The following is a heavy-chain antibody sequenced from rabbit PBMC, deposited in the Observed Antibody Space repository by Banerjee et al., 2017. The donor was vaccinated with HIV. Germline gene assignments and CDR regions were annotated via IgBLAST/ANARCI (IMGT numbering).Heavy chain of an antibody. V-gene: IGHV1S45*01. D-gene: IGHD4-2*01. CDR3: ARTFDGAGGFTFNL. CDR2: IGAGGGST. Sequence: QEQLVESGGGLVQPEGSLTLTCTASGFTVSSNYWICWVRQAPGKGLEWIGCIGAGGGSTAFASWAQGRFTISRTTTTVTLQMTSLTAADTATYFCARTFDGAGGFTFNLWGQGTLVTVS. CDR1: GFTVSSNYW. J-gene: IGHJ4*01.